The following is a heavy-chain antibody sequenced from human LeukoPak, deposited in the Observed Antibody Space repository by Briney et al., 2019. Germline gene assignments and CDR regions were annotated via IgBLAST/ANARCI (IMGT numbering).Heavy chain of an antibody. CDR3: ARPILRVLEWLRNNYYYGMDV. Sequence: ASVKVSCKASGYTFTSYGISWVRQAPGQGLEWMGWISAYNGNTNYAQKLQGRVTMTTDTSTSTAYMELRSLRSDDTAVYYCARPILRVLEWLRNNYYYGMDVWGQGTTVTVSS. CDR2: ISAYNGNT. CDR1: GYTFTSYG. V-gene: IGHV1-18*01. D-gene: IGHD3-3*01. J-gene: IGHJ6*02.